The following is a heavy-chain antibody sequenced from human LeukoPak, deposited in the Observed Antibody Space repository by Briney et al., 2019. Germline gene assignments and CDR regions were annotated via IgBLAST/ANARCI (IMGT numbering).Heavy chain of an antibody. CDR3: AKGYRYSDY. J-gene: IGHJ4*02. CDR2: VSGSGGTT. V-gene: IGHV3-23*01. D-gene: IGHD1-26*01. CDR1: GFTFSSYA. Sequence: GGSLRLSCAASGFTFSSYAMSWVRQAPGKGLEWVSAVSGSGGTTNYADSVKGRFTISRDNSKNTLSLQMNSLRAEDTAVYYCAKGYRYSDYWGQGTLVTVSS.